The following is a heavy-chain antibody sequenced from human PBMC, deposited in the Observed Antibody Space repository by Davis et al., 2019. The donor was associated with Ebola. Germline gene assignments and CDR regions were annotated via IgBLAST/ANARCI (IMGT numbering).Heavy chain of an antibody. J-gene: IGHJ1*01. Sequence: ASVKVSCKASGYRFTSFRINWVRQAPGQGLEWMGWISAYYGTTNYAQSLQGRVTMTRDTSTSTAHMELRGLRSDDTAVYYCAREAEVDGSIFFLHWGQGTLVTVSS. CDR2: ISAYYGTT. V-gene: IGHV1-18*01. CDR3: AREAEVDGSIFFLH. D-gene: IGHD3-10*01. CDR1: GYRFTSFR.